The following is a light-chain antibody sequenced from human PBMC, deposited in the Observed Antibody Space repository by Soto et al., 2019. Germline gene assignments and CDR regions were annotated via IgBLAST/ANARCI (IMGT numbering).Light chain of an antibody. CDR2: SAA. J-gene: IGKJ3*01. CDR1: QSLSKS. V-gene: IGKV1-39*01. CDR3: HQNYISPPFT. Sequence: DIQMTQSPSSLSASVGDTVTITCRASQSLSKSLNWYQQKPGKAPKLLLYSAATLQNGVPSRFSGSGSGTDFTLTITSLQFEDFATYYCHQNYISPPFTFGPGTKVDI.